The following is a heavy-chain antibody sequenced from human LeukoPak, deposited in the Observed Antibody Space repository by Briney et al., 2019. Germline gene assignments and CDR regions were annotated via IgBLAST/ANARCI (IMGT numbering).Heavy chain of an antibody. Sequence: GGSLRLSCAASGLTFSSYSMNWVRQAPGKGLEWISSISSSSSYIYYADSVKGRFTISRDNAKNSLYLQMNSLRAEDTAVYYCAREKYYYDSSGYSVDSTVFDYWGQGTLVTVSS. D-gene: IGHD3-22*01. CDR2: ISSSSSYI. CDR3: AREKYYYDSSGYSVDSTVFDY. V-gene: IGHV3-21*01. CDR1: GLTFSSYS. J-gene: IGHJ4*02.